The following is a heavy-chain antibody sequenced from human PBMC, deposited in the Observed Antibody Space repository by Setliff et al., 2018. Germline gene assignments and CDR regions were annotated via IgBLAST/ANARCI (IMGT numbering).Heavy chain of an antibody. CDR3: ARGPHDYGDYGGWFDP. V-gene: IGHV4-34*01. CDR1: DGSFSGYY. J-gene: IGHJ5*02. CDR2: INHSGST. Sequence: PSETLSLTCAVYDGSFSGYYWSWIRQPPGKGLEWIGEINHSGSTNYNPSLKSRVTISVDTSKNQFSLKLSSVTAADTAVYYCARGPHDYGDYGGWFDPWGQGTLVTVSS. D-gene: IGHD4-17*01.